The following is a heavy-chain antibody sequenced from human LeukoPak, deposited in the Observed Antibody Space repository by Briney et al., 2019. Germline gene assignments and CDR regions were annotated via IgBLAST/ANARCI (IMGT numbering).Heavy chain of an antibody. J-gene: IGHJ5*02. CDR1: GGSISSSSYY. CDR2: INHSGST. CDR3: ARGRSSSWYGNNWFDP. D-gene: IGHD6-13*01. V-gene: IGHV4-39*07. Sequence: KSSETLSLTCTVSGGSISSSSYYWGWIRQPPGKGLEWIGEINHSGSTNYNPSLKSRVTISVDTSKNQFSLKLSSVTAADTAVYYCARGRSSSWYGNNWFDPWGQGTLVTVSS.